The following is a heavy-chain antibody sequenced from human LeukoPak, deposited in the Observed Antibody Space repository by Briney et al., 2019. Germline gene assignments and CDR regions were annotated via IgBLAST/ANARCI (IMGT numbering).Heavy chain of an antibody. V-gene: IGHV5-10-1*01. CDR2: IDPSDSYT. CDR1: GYSFTSYW. J-gene: IGHJ4*02. D-gene: IGHD6-13*01. CDR3: ARDIIAAAGNVSY. Sequence: EESLKISCKGSGYSFTSYWISWVRQMPGKGLEWMGRIDPSDSYTNYSPSFQGHVTISAGKSISTAYLQWSSLKASDTAMYYCARDIIAAAGNVSYWGQGTLVTVSS.